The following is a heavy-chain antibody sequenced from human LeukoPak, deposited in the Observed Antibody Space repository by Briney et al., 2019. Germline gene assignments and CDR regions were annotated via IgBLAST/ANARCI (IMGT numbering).Heavy chain of an antibody. CDR1: GFTFSSYE. Sequence: GGSLRLSCAASGFTFSSYEMNWVRQAPGKGLEWVSYISSSGSTIYYADSVKGRFTISRDNARNSLYLQMNSLRAEDTAVYYCARGRQVLRYFDWLFSFDYWGQGTLVTVSS. CDR2: ISSSGSTI. CDR3: ARGRQVLRYFDWLFSFDY. D-gene: IGHD3-9*01. J-gene: IGHJ4*02. V-gene: IGHV3-48*03.